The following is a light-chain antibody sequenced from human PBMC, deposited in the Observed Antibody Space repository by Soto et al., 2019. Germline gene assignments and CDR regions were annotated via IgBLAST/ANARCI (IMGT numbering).Light chain of an antibody. CDR1: SSDVGAYNY. V-gene: IGLV2-11*01. J-gene: IGLJ3*02. CDR3: CSYAGSSLWV. CDR2: DVT. Sequence: QSVLTQPRSVSGSPGQSVTISCTGTSSDVGAYNYVSWYQHHPSKAPKLVIYDVTKRPSGVPDRFAGSKSGNTASLTISGLQAEDEADYYCCSYAGSSLWVFGGGTKLTVL.